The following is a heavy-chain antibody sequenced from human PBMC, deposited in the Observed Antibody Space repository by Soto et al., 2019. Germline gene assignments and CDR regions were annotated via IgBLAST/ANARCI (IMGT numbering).Heavy chain of an antibody. CDR3: AKGVSSSCPGWFDP. D-gene: IGHD6-13*01. CDR2: ISGSGGST. Sequence: GGSLRLSCADSGLSFSSYGMHWVRQAPGEGLEWVSAISGSGGSTYYADSVKGRFTISGDNSKNTLYLQMNSLRAEDTAVYYCAKGVSSSCPGWFDPWGQGTLVTVS. V-gene: IGHV3-23*01. CDR1: GLSFSSYG. J-gene: IGHJ5*02.